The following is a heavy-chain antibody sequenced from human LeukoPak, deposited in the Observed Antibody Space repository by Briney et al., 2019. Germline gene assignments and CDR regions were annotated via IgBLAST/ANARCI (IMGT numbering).Heavy chain of an antibody. J-gene: IGHJ4*02. CDR1: GGSFSGYY. CDR3: ARGSKAAAGYYFDY. Sequence: SETLSLTGAVYGGSFSGYYWSWIRQPPGKGLEWIGEINHSGSTNYNPSLKSRVTISVDTSKNQFSLKLSSVTAADTAVYYCARGSKAAAGYYFDYWGQGTLVTVSS. V-gene: IGHV4-34*01. D-gene: IGHD6-13*01. CDR2: INHSGST.